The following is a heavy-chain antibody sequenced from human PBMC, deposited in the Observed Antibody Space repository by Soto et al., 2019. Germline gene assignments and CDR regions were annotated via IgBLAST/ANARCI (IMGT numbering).Heavy chain of an antibody. D-gene: IGHD3-3*01. CDR3: ARGQRFSDWFDP. CDR1: GGAIGSHY. J-gene: IGHJ5*02. CDR2: IYSSGNT. Sequence: SETLSLTCSISGGAIGSHYWTWIRQPAGKGLEWIGRIYSSGNTKYNPSLQSRVNMSIDTSKNRFSLRLESVTAADTAVYFCARGQRFSDWFDPWGQGNSVKVS. V-gene: IGHV4-4*07.